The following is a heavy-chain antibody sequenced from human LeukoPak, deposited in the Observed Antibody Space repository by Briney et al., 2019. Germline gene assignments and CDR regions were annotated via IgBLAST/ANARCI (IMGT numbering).Heavy chain of an antibody. CDR1: GDSIPSYY. D-gene: IGHD6-6*01. CDR2: ILYTGSA. Sequence: KPSETLSLTCNASGDSIPSYYWSWIRRPPGKRLEWIGFILYTGSANYNPSLESRISISVDTSKSQFSLTVKSVTAADTAVYYCARVRRVSSSYSTNYYYMDVWGKGTTVTVSS. CDR3: ARVRRVSSSYSTNYYYMDV. V-gene: IGHV4-59*01. J-gene: IGHJ6*03.